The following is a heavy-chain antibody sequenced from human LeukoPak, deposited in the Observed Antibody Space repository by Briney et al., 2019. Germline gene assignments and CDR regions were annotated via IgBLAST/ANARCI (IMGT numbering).Heavy chain of an antibody. Sequence: SETLSLTCTVSGGSISSSSYYWGWIRQPPGKGLEWIGSIYYSGSTYYNPSLKSRVTISVDTSKNQFSLKLSSVTAADTAVYYCARCSWTTVVTPHYWGQGTLVTVSS. J-gene: IGHJ4*02. V-gene: IGHV4-39*01. CDR2: IYYSGST. D-gene: IGHD4-23*01. CDR3: ARCSWTTVVTPHY. CDR1: GGSISSSSYY.